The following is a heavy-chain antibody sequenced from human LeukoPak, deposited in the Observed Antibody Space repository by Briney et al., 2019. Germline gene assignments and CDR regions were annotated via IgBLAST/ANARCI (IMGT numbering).Heavy chain of an antibody. CDR1: GFTFNRCG. Sequence: GRSLRLSCATSGFTFNRCGMHWVRQAPGKGLEWVPVMWYDGSNKDYADSVKGRFTISRDNSKNTLYLQMNSLRAEDTAVYYCAKDSVGNTGYYYYWGQGTLVTVSS. D-gene: IGHD3-9*01. CDR3: AKDSVGNTGYYYY. V-gene: IGHV3-33*06. CDR2: MWYDGSNK. J-gene: IGHJ4*02.